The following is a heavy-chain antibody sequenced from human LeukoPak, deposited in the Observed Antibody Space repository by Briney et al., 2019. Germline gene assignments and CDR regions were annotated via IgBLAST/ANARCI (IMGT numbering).Heavy chain of an antibody. V-gene: IGHV3-66*01. D-gene: IGHD3-10*01. CDR1: GFTVSNNY. Sequence: GGSLRLSCAASGFTVSNNYMSWVRRAPGKGLEWVSVIYSGGGSYYADSVKGRFIISRDSSKNTLYLQMNSLRAEDTAVYYCAKSGGGFGELLNWFDPWGQGTLVTVSS. CDR2: IYSGGGS. CDR3: AKSGGGFGELLNWFDP. J-gene: IGHJ5*02.